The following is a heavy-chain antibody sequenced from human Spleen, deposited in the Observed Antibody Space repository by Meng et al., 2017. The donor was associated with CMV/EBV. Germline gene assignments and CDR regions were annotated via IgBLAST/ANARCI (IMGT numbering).Heavy chain of an antibody. J-gene: IGHJ4*02. CDR3: AKGGAADCGAVCYPDYFDY. Sequence: GGSLRLTCAASGFTFRSYAMNWVRQAPGKGLEWVAFMRYDGSNKYYADSVKGRFTISRDNSKNTLYLQMHSLRADDTAVYYCAKGGAADCGAVCYPDYFDYWGQGTLVTVSS. CDR2: MRYDGSNK. D-gene: IGHD2-21*01. CDR1: GFTFRSYA. V-gene: IGHV3-30*02.